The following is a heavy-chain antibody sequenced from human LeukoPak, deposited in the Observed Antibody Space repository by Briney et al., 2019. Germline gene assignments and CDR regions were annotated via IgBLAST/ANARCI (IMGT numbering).Heavy chain of an antibody. CDR3: ASSYFDNSLHAYDI. J-gene: IGHJ3*02. D-gene: IGHD3-22*01. CDR2: IKQDGSEM. V-gene: IGHV3-7*01. Sequence: GGSLRLSCAASGFNFRSYWMDWVRQAPGKGLEWVANIKQDGSEMYYVDSVKGRFTISRDNTKNSLFLHMSSLRAEDTAVYFCASSYFDNSLHAYDIWGQGTVVTVSS. CDR1: GFNFRSYW.